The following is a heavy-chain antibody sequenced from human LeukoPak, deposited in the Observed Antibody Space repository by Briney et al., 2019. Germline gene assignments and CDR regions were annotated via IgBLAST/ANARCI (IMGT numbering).Heavy chain of an antibody. J-gene: IGHJ4*02. V-gene: IGHV4-59*02. CDR3: ASRKLGNDY. CDR2: IYHTGST. D-gene: IGHD7-27*01. Sequence: SETLSLTCTVSGGSVSNYYWSWIRQSPGKGLEWIGYIYHTGSTSYSPSLKSRVTISADTSQNQFSLKLSSVTAADTAVYYCASRKLGNDYWGQGTLVTVSS. CDR1: GGSVSNYY.